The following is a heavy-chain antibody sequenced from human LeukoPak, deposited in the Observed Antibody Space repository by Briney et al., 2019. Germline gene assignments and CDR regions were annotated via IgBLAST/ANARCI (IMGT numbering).Heavy chain of an antibody. CDR3: AGKYYDILTGYFDY. CDR2: INHSGST. Sequence: SETLSLTCAVYGGSFSGYYWSWIRQPPGKGLEWIGEINHSGSTNYNPSPKSRVTISVDTSKNQFSLKLSSVTAADTAVYYCAGKYYDILTGYFDYWGQGTLVTVSS. D-gene: IGHD3-9*01. J-gene: IGHJ4*02. V-gene: IGHV4-34*01. CDR1: GGSFSGYY.